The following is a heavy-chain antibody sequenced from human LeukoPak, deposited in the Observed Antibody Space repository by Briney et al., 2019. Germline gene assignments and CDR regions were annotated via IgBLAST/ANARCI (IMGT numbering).Heavy chain of an antibody. CDR1: GGSFSAYY. D-gene: IGHD2-15*01. CDR3: ARGGYCSGGSCS. CDR2: INHSGST. J-gene: IGHJ5*02. V-gene: IGHV4-34*01. Sequence: SETLSLTCAVYGGSFSAYYWSWICQPPGKGLEWIGEINHSGSTNYNPSLKSRVTISVDTSKNQFSLKVSSVTAADTAVYYCARGGYCSGGSCSWGQGTLVTVSS.